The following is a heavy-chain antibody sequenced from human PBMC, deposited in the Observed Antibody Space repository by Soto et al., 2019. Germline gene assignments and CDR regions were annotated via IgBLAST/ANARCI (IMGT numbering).Heavy chain of an antibody. CDR1: GFTFGNFW. CDR2: IGPDGTYI. CDR3: AKLPWEVAPS. D-gene: IGHD1-26*01. V-gene: IGHV3-74*03. J-gene: IGHJ5*02. Sequence: PGGSLRLSCSDSGFTFGNFWIHWVRQAPGKGLEWVSHIGPDGTYIVYADSVNGRFIISRDNARNTVYLQMNSLEAEHTAVYYCAKLPWEVAPSWAQGTLVTVSS.